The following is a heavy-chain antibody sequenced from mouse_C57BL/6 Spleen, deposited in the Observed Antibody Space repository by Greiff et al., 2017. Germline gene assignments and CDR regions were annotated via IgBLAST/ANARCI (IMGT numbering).Heavy chain of an antibody. CDR3: ARWYYGTYYFDY. CDR1: GYSFTGYY. D-gene: IGHD1-1*01. J-gene: IGHJ2*01. CDR2: INPSTGGT. V-gene: IGHV1-42*01. Sequence: EVKLVESGPELVKPGASVKISCKASGYSFTGYYMNWVKQSPEKSLEWIGEINPSTGGTTYNQKFKAKATLTVDKSSSTAYMQLKSLTSEDSAVYYCARWYYGTYYFDYWGQGTTLTVSS.